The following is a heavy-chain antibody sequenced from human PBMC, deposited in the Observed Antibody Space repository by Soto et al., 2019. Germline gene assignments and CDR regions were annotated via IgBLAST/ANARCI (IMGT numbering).Heavy chain of an antibody. D-gene: IGHD2-21*01. CDR2: ISSGSSFI. CDR3: AREQLGVCYFGTALDI. V-gene: IGHV3-21*01. CDR1: GFSFGHYS. Sequence: EVQLVESGGGLVKPGGSLRLSCVASGFSFGHYSINWVRQAPGRGLEWVSTISSGSSFIYYADSVKGRFTVSRDNAKNSLSLQMNSLRAEDTAVYFCAREQLGVCYFGTALDIWGQGTVVTVS. J-gene: IGHJ3*02.